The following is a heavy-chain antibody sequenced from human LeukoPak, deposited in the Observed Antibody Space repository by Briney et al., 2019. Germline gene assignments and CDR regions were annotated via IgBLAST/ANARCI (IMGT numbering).Heavy chain of an antibody. CDR1: GFTFSTYN. Sequence: PGGSLRLSCAASGFTFSTYNMNWVRQAPGKGLEWVSSITSSSSYIYYADSVKGRFTISRDNAKNSLYLQMNSLRAEDTAVYYCARDARGYSYGFDYWGQGTLVTVSS. J-gene: IGHJ4*02. V-gene: IGHV3-21*01. D-gene: IGHD5-18*01. CDR2: ITSSSSYI. CDR3: ARDARGYSYGFDY.